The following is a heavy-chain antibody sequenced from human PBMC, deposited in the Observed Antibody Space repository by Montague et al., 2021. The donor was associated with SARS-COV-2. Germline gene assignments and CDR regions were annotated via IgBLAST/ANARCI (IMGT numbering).Heavy chain of an antibody. D-gene: IGHD4-17*01. CDR1: KFTFNTYA. CDR3: ASYGVKSPGAFDI. V-gene: IGHV3-23*01. Sequence: SLRLSCAASKFTFNTYAMTWVRQAPGKGLEWVSCIGSGGDTSFADSVQGRFTISRDFSTNTVFLQMNRLRADDTAMYFCASYGVKSPGAFDIWGQGTLVTVSS. CDR2: IGSGGDT. J-gene: IGHJ3*02.